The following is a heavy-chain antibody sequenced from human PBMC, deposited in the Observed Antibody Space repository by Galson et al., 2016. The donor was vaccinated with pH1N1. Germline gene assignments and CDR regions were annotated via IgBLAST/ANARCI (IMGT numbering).Heavy chain of an antibody. Sequence: QSGAEVKKPGESLKISCEGFGYSLTNYWIVWVRQMPGKGLEWMGIIYLSDSHTTYSPSFQGQVTISADKSISTAYLERSSLKASDTATYYCASTRPEFRYFAWQKPHSFDYWGQGTLVTVSS. D-gene: IGHD3-9*01. CDR2: IYLSDSHT. J-gene: IGHJ4*02. CDR1: GYSLTNYW. V-gene: IGHV5-51*01. CDR3: ASTRPEFRYFAWQKPHSFDY.